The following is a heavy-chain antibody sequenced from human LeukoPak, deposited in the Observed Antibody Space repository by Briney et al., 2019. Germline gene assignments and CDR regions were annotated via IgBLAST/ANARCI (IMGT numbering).Heavy chain of an antibody. CDR2: IKQDGSEK. CDR1: GFTLRSYW. J-gene: IGHJ4*02. V-gene: IGHV3-7*01. CDR3: AIMAWGFMIDY. D-gene: IGHD3-10*01. Sequence: GGALRLSRVASGFTLRSYWMRWVRPAPARGGEWVANIKQDGSEKYYVDTLKGRFTLSRDNAKEPLYLQMNSLRDDDTPEYFCAIMAWGFMIDYWGQGTLVTVSS.